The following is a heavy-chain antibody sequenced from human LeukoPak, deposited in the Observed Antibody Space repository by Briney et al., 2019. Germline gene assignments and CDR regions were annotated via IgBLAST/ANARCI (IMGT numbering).Heavy chain of an antibody. J-gene: IGHJ4*02. Sequence: ASVKVSCKASGYTFTSYGISWVRQAPGQGLEWMGWISAYNGNTNYAQKLQGRVTMTTDTSTSTAYMELRSLRSDDTAVYYCARLRDNWNVCVFDIWGQGTLVTVSS. D-gene: IGHD1-1*01. CDR1: GYTFTSYG. V-gene: IGHV1-18*01. CDR3: ARLRDNWNVCVFDI. CDR2: ISAYNGNT.